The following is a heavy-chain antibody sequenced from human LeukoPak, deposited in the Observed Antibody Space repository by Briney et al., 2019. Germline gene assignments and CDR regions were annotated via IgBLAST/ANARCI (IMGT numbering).Heavy chain of an antibody. CDR2: IYYSGST. D-gene: IGHD3-10*01. J-gene: IGHJ4*02. CDR1: GGSISSSSYY. CDR3: ARGWNNMVRGVIITPRFDY. V-gene: IGHV4-39*07. Sequence: SETLSLTCTVSGGSISSSSYYWGWIRQPPGKGLEWIGSIYYSGSTYYNPSLKSRVTISVDTSKNQFSLKLSSVTAADTAVYYCARGWNNMVRGVIITPRFDYWGQGTLVTVSS.